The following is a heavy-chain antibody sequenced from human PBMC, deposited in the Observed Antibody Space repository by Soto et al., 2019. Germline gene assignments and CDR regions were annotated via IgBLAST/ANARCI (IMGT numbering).Heavy chain of an antibody. CDR3: ARDLGGFLEWLLPYGMDV. D-gene: IGHD3-3*01. CDR1: GFTFSGYA. V-gene: IGHV3-21*01. J-gene: IGHJ6*02. Sequence: GGSLRLSCVASGFTFSGYAMSWVRQAPGKGLEWVSSISSSSSYIYYADSVKGRFTISRDNAKNSLYLQMNSLRAEDTAVYYCARDLGGFLEWLLPYGMDVWGQGTTVTVSS. CDR2: ISSSSSYI.